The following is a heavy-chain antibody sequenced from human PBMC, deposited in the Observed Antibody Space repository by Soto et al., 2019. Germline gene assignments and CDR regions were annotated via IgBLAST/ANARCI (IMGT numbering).Heavy chain of an antibody. Sequence: QVQLVESGGGVVQPGRSLRLSCAASGFTFSIYGMVWVRQAPGKGLEWVADILHDGSLKYYADSVKGRFTISRENSKNTLYLQMSSLRAEDTAVYYCAKKMGLQSAYDFMVFDYWGQGTLVTVSS. CDR3: AKKMGLQSAYDFMVFDY. D-gene: IGHD3-3*01. V-gene: IGHV3-30*18. CDR1: GFTFSIYG. J-gene: IGHJ4*02. CDR2: ILHDGSLK.